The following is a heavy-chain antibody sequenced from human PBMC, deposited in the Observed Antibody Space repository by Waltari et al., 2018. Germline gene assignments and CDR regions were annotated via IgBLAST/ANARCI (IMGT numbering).Heavy chain of an antibody. CDR3: ARGGYYGSGSYYFDY. V-gene: IGHV4-61*02. CDR2: IYTSRST. J-gene: IGHJ4*02. D-gene: IGHD3-10*01. Sequence: QVQLQESGPGLVKPSQTLSLTCTVSGGSISSGSYYWSWIRQPAGKGLEWIGRIYTSRSTNYNPSLKCRFTISVDTSNNQFSLKLSSVTAADTAVYYCARGGYYGSGSYYFDYWGQGTLVTVSS. CDR1: GGSISSGSYY.